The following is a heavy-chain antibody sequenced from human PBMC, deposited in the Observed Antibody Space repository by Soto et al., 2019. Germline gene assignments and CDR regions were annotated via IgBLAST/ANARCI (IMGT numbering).Heavy chain of an antibody. V-gene: IGHV4-39*01. J-gene: IGHJ4*02. CDR2: MYFSGFYSGST. Sequence: PSETLSLTCTVFGGSMSSSSYYWGWIRQPPGKGLEWIANMYFSGFYSGSTSYNPSLKSRVTISVDTSKNQFSLQVSSVTAADTAVYYCARGFDILTFGFCLDYWGQGTLVTVSS. CDR1: GGSMSSSSYY. D-gene: IGHD3-9*01. CDR3: ARGFDILTFGFCLDY.